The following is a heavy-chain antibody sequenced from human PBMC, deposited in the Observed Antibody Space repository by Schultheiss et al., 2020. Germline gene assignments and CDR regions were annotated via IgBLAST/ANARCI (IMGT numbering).Heavy chain of an antibody. D-gene: IGHD3-10*01. Sequence: SETLSLTCTVSGCSISSYYWSWIRQPPGKGLEWIGYIYYSGSTNYNASLKNRVSISVVTSKSQFSLTLSSVTAADTAVYYCASYGGSGSYSLGHWGQGTLVTVSS. CDR3: ASYGGSGSYSLGH. J-gene: IGHJ4*02. V-gene: IGHV4-59*01. CDR2: IYYSGST. CDR1: GCSISSYY.